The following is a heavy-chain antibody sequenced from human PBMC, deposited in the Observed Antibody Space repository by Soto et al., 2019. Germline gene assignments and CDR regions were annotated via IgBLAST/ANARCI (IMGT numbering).Heavy chain of an antibody. CDR1: EGTFSSYT. CDR3: ASLRGYSGYDLGGIDY. D-gene: IGHD5-12*01. CDR2: IIPILGIA. Sequence: QVQLVQSGAEVKKPGPSVKVSCKASEGTFSSYTISWVRQAPGQGLEWMVRIIPILGIANYAQKFQGRVTITADKSTSTAYMELSSLRSGDTAVYYCASLRGYSGYDLGGIDYWGQGTLVTVSS. V-gene: IGHV1-69*02. J-gene: IGHJ4*02.